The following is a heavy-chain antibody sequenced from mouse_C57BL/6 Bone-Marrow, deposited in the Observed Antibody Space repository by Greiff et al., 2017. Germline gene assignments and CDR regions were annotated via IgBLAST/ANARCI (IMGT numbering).Heavy chain of an antibody. CDR2: IYPRSGNT. D-gene: IGHD1-1*01. Sequence: VQLQQSGAELARPGASVKLSCKASGYTFTSYGISWVKQRTGQGLEWIGEIYPRSGNTYYNEKFKGKATLTADKSSSTAYMELRSLTSEDSAVYFCARDYSGSDCCFDVWGTGTTVTVSS. J-gene: IGHJ1*03. V-gene: IGHV1-81*01. CDR1: GYTFTSYG. CDR3: ARDYSGSDCCFDV.